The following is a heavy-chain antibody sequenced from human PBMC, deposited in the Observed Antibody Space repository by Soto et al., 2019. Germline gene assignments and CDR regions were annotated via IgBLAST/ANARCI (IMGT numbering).Heavy chain of an antibody. V-gene: IGHV4-31*03. Sequence: QVQLQESGPGLVKPSQTLSLTCTVSGGSISSGGYYWSWIRQHPGKGLEWIGYSYYSGSTYYNPSLKSRVTISVDTSKNQFSLKLSSVTAADTAVYYCARGVCTNGVCYTGRLLLYYFDYWGQGTLVTVSS. CDR2: SYYSGST. J-gene: IGHJ4*02. CDR3: ARGVCTNGVCYTGRLLLYYFDY. CDR1: GGSISSGGYY. D-gene: IGHD2-8*01.